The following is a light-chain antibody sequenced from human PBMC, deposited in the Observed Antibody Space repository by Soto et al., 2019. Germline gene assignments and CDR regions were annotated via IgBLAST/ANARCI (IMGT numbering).Light chain of an antibody. CDR2: EVN. CDR3: KSYISGNRNYV. CDR1: SSDVGAYTS. V-gene: IGLV2-14*01. J-gene: IGLJ1*01. Sequence: QSALTQPASVSGSPGQSITISCTGTSSDVGAYTSVSWYQHHPDRAPKVMIYEVNKRPSGVSLRFSGSKSGNTASLTISGLQAEDEAHYYCKSYISGNRNYVFGTGTKVTGL.